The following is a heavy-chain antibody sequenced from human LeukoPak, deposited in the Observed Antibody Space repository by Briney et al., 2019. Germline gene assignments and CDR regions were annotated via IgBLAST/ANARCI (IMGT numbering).Heavy chain of an antibody. CDR3: AREVPQYSGSYNY. D-gene: IGHD1-26*01. V-gene: IGHV3-21*01. J-gene: IGHJ4*02. Sequence: TAGGSLRLSCAASGFTFSSYSMNWVRQAPGKGLEWVSSISSSSGSIYYADSVKGRFTISRDNAKNSLYLQMNSLRAEDTAVYYCAREVPQYSGSYNYWGQGTLVTVSS. CDR2: ISSSSGSI. CDR1: GFTFSSYS.